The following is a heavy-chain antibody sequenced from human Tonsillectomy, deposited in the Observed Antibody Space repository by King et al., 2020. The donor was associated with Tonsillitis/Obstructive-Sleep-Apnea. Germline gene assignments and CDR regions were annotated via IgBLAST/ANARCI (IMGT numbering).Heavy chain of an antibody. D-gene: IGHD2-15*01. J-gene: IGHJ3*02. CDR2: IWYDGSKK. CDR3: AREGLLAPPTDAFDI. Sequence: VQLVESGGGVVQPGRSLRLSCAASGFTFNSYGIHWVRQAPGKGLEWVATIWYDGSKKLYAGSVKGRFTISRDNSKNTVFMEMNSLRAEDTAVYYCAREGLLAPPTDAFDIWGQGTTVTVSS. V-gene: IGHV3-33*01. CDR1: GFTFNSYG.